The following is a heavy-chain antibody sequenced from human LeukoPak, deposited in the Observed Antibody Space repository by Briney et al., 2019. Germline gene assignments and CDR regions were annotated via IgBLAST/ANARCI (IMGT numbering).Heavy chain of an antibody. Sequence: ASEKVSCKTSGYTFPSYYISWVRQAPGQGLEWMGWRSADSDNRNYARKSQGRGTMTTDNSTSTAYMELRSMRSDDTALYYCGRSEKGYYDTSAYFDYWGQGTLVTVSS. CDR2: RSADSDNR. CDR3: GRSEKGYYDTSAYFDY. CDR1: GYTFPSYY. J-gene: IGHJ4*02. V-gene: IGHV1-18*01. D-gene: IGHD3-22*01.